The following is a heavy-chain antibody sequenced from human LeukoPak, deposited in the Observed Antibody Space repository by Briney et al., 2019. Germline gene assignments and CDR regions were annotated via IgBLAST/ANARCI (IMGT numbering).Heavy chain of an antibody. Sequence: ASVTVSCRASGYTFTSYGISWVRQAPGQGLEWMGGIIPIFGTANYAQKFQGRVTITADESTSTAYMELSSLRSEDTAVYYCARATPDTAMVPGWFDPWGQGTLVTVSS. CDR2: IIPIFGTA. CDR1: GYTFTSYG. V-gene: IGHV1-69*13. CDR3: ARATPDTAMVPGWFDP. D-gene: IGHD5-18*01. J-gene: IGHJ5*02.